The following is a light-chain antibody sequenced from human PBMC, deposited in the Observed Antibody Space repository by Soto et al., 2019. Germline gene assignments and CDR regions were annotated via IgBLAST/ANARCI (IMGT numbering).Light chain of an antibody. Sequence: QSVLTQPHSVSGSPGQSVTISCTGTNTYVSWYQQLPGKAPKLLIYDVNKRPSGVPNRFSGSNSGGTASLTISGLQAEDEADFYCCSYAGSYTHVIFGGGTKVTVL. CDR2: DVN. V-gene: IGLV2-11*01. J-gene: IGLJ2*01. CDR3: CSYAGSYTHVI. CDR1: NTY.